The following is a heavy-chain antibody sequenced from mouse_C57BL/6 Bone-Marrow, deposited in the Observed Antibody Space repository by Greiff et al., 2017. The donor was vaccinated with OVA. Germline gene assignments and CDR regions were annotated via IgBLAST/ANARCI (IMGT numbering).Heavy chain of an antibody. CDR1: GFSLTSYG. D-gene: IGHD2-4*01. V-gene: IGHV2-2*01. CDR3: DRICYDYGAFDY. J-gene: IGHJ2*01. CDR2: IWSGGST. Sequence: QVQLQQSGPGLVQPSQSLSITCTVSGFSLTSYGVHWVRQSPGQGLEWLGVIWSGGSTDYNAAFIYRLSISKDNSKSPVFFKMNSLQADDTAIYYCDRICYDYGAFDYWGQGTTLTVSS.